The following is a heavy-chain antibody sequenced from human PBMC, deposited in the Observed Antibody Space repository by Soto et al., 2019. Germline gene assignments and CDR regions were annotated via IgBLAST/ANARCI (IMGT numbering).Heavy chain of an antibody. Sequence: NPSETLSLTCTVSGGSFSPYYWSWIRQPPGQGLEWIGYVYYSGSTNYNPSLRSRVTISLDASKNQFSLRLNSVTAADTAVYYCARLGEMATQSRYYFDNWGQGALVTVSS. D-gene: IGHD5-12*01. CDR2: VYYSGST. CDR3: ARLGEMATQSRYYFDN. CDR1: GGSFSPYY. V-gene: IGHV4-59*01. J-gene: IGHJ4*02.